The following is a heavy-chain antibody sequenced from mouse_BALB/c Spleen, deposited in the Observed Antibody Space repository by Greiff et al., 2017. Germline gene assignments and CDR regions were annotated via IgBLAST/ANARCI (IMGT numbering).Heavy chain of an antibody. V-gene: IGHV1-7*01. J-gene: IGHJ2*01. CDR3: ARDRFFDY. Sequence: LVESGAELAKPGASVKMSCKASGYTFTSYWMHWVKQRPGQGLEWIGYINPSTGYTEYNQKFKDKATLTADKSSSTAYMQLSSLTSEDSAVYYCARDRFFDYWGQGTTLTVSS. CDR2: INPSTGYT. CDR1: GYTFTSYW. D-gene: IGHD3-2*01.